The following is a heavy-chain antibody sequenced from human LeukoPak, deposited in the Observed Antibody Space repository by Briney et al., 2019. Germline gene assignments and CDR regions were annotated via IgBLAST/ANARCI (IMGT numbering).Heavy chain of an antibody. J-gene: IGHJ4*02. CDR2: IWYDGSNK. CDR3: AKDRRGYGSGSYYFDY. D-gene: IGHD3-10*01. CDR1: GFTFSSYG. Sequence: GGSLRLSCAASGFTFSSYGMHWVRQAPGKGLEWVAFIWYDGSNKYYADSVKGRFTISRDNSKTTLYLQMNSLRAEDTAVYYCAKDRRGYGSGSYYFDYWGQGTLVTVSS. V-gene: IGHV3-30*02.